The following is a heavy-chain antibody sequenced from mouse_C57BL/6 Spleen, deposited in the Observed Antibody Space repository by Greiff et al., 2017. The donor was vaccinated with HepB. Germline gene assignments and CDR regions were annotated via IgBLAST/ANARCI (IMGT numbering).Heavy chain of an antibody. V-gene: IGHV2-6*01. CDR3: AIYDYDDGAFAY. CDR1: GFSLTSYG. CDR2: IWGVGST. J-gene: IGHJ3*01. Sequence: VQLMESGPGLVAPSQSLSITCTVSGFSLTSYGVDWVRQSPGKGLEWLGVIWGVGSTNYNSALKSRLSISKDNSKSQVFLKMNSLQTDDTAMYYCAIYDYDDGAFAYWGQGTLVTVSA. D-gene: IGHD2-4*01.